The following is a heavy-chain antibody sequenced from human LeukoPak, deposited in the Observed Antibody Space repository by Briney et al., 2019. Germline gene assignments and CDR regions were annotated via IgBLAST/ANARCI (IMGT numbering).Heavy chain of an antibody. D-gene: IGHD2-2*01. V-gene: IGHV1-46*01. CDR2: INPSGGST. J-gene: IGHJ6*03. CDR3: ARDRGVVCSSTSCLGEGNYYYYYYMDV. CDR1: GYTFTSYY. Sequence: ASVKVSCKASGYTFTSYYMHWVRQAPGQGLEWMGIINPSGGSTSYAQRFQGRVTMTTDTSTSTAYMELRSLRSDDTAVYYCARDRGVVCSSTSCLGEGNYYYYYYMDVWGKGTTVTISS.